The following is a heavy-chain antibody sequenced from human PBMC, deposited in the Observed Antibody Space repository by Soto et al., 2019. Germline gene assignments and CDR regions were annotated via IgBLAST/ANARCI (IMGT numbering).Heavy chain of an antibody. CDR2: FDPEDGET. Sequence: GASVKVSCKVSGYTLTELSMHWVRQAPGKGLEWMGGFDPEDGETIYAQKFQGRVTMTEDTSTDTAYMELSSLRSEDTAVYYCATDSSGWFQMRFDSWGQGTLVTVSS. CDR3: ATDSSGWFQMRFDS. V-gene: IGHV1-24*01. D-gene: IGHD6-19*01. J-gene: IGHJ5*01. CDR1: GYTLTELS.